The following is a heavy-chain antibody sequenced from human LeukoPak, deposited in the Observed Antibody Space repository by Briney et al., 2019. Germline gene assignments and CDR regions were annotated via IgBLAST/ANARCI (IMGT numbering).Heavy chain of an antibody. D-gene: IGHD6-13*01. J-gene: IGHJ6*03. CDR1: GGSFSGYY. CDR3: ARLRQQLVSYYYYMDV. Sequence: PSETLSLTCAVDGGSFSGYYWSWLRQPPGKGLEWVGEINHSGSTTYNPSLKSRVTISVDTSKNQFSLKLSSVTAADTAVYYCARLRQQLVSYYYYMDVWGKGTTVTVSS. V-gene: IGHV4-34*01. CDR2: INHSGST.